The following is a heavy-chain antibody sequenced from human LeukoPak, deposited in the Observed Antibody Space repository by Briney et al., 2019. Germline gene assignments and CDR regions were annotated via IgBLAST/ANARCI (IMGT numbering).Heavy chain of an antibody. V-gene: IGHV4-4*07. J-gene: IGHJ4*02. D-gene: IGHD6-19*01. CDR2: IYSSGAS. CDR1: GGSITSDC. Sequence: WETLSLTCTVSGGSITSDCWSWIRQPDGKGLEWIGRIYSSGASDIQPSFQSRVTISVDSSKNQVFLGLTSVTAADTAVYFCAREKSVRGWHADSWGQGTLVTVSS. CDR3: AREKSVRGWHADS.